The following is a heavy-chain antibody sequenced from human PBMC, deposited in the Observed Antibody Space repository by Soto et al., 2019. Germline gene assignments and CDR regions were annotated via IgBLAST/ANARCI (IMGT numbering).Heavy chain of an antibody. V-gene: IGHV3-15*07. CDR1: GFTFSNAW. Sequence: GGSLRLSCAASGFTFSNAWMNWVRQAPGRGLEWVGRIKSKTDGGTTDYAAPVKGRFTISRDDSKNTLYLQMNSLKTEDTAVYYCTTHLYDFWSGSYGMDVWGQGTTVTVFS. J-gene: IGHJ6*02. D-gene: IGHD3-3*01. CDR2: IKSKTDGGTT. CDR3: TTHLYDFWSGSYGMDV.